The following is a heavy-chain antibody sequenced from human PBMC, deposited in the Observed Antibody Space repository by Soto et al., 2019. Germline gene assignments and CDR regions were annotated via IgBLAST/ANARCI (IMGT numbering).Heavy chain of an antibody. V-gene: IGHV3-9*01. Sequence: GGSLRLSCAASGFTFDDYAMHWVRQAPGKCLEWVSGISWNSGSIGYADSVKVRFTITRDNAKNSLYLQMNSLRAEDTALYYCAKDMGSEYSSSDYYYYGMDVWGQGTTVTVSS. CDR2: ISWNSGSI. D-gene: IGHD6-6*01. CDR1: GFTFDDYA. J-gene: IGHJ6*02. CDR3: AKDMGSEYSSSDYYYYGMDV.